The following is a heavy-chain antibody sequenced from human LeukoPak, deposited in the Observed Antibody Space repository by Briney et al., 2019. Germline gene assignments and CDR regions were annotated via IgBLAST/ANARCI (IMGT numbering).Heavy chain of an antibody. CDR1: GDSISPYY. CDR2: IYYSGDT. V-gene: IGHV4-59*01. J-gene: IGHJ4*02. CDR3: ARRFGELWPDDY. D-gene: IGHD3-10*01. Sequence: PSETLSLTCTVSGDSISPYYWSWIRHPPGKGLEWIGYIYYSGDTNYNPSLKSRVTMSVDTTKIQFPLKLSSVTAADTAVYYCARRFGELWPDDYWGQGTLVTVSS.